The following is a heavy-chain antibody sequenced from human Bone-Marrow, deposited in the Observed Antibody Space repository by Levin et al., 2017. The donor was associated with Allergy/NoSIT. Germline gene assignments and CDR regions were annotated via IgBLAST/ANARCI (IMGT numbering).Heavy chain of an antibody. CDR1: GDSISSGNYY. CDR3: ARVPPSTGPSSYGLDV. Sequence: SCTVSGDSISSGNYYWSWIRQTPGKGLEWLGYIYYSGYTYYNPTVKNRITFSIDTSKKYFSLNLSSVTAADTAVYYCARVPPSTGPSSYGLDVWDQGTTVIVSS. D-gene: IGHD1-1*01. V-gene: IGHV4-30-4*01. CDR2: IYYSGYT. J-gene: IGHJ6*02.